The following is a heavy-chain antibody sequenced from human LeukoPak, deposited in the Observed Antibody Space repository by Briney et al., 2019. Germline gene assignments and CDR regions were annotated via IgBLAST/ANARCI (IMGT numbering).Heavy chain of an antibody. J-gene: IGHJ4*02. D-gene: IGHD2-2*01. Sequence: SETLSLTCAVSGYSISSDYYWGWIRQPPGKGLEWIGSIYHSGSTYYNPSLKSRVTISVDTSKNQFSLKLSSVTAADTAVYYCAREDCSSTSCYGTGYWGQGTLVTVSS. CDR3: AREDCSSTSCYGTGY. CDR2: IYHSGST. V-gene: IGHV4-38-2*02. CDR1: GYSISSDYY.